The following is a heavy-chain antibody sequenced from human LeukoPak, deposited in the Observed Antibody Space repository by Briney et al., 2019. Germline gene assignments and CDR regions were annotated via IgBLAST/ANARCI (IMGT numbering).Heavy chain of an antibody. CDR1: GDSISSNYYY. J-gene: IGHJ6*03. Sequence: SETLSLTCTVSGDSISSNYYYWGWIRQPPGKGLEWIGNIYYRGTTYYNPSLKSRVTISVDTSKNQFSLKLSSVTAADTAVYYCARSYYYYYYMDVWGKGTTVTVSS. CDR2: IYYRGTT. V-gene: IGHV4-39*07. CDR3: ARSYYYYYYMDV.